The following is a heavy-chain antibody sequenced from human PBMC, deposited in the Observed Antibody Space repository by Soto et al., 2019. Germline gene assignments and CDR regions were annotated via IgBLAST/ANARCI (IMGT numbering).Heavy chain of an antibody. CDR2: INHSGST. Sequence: QVQLQQWGAGLLKPSETLSLTCAVYGGSFSGYYWSWIRQPPGKGLEWIGEINHSGSTNYNPSLKSRVTISVDTSKNQFSRKLSSVTAADTAVYYCARGLTTVTTVRYFDYWGQGTLVTVSS. CDR3: ARGLTTVTTVRYFDY. D-gene: IGHD4-17*01. CDR1: GGSFSGYY. J-gene: IGHJ4*02. V-gene: IGHV4-34*01.